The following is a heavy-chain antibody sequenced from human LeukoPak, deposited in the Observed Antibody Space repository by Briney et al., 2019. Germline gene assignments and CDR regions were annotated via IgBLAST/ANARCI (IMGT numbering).Heavy chain of an antibody. D-gene: IGHD2-2*01. CDR3: AREPRYCSSTSCYDDAFDI. CDR1: GGSISSYY. J-gene: IGHJ3*02. V-gene: IGHV4-4*07. CDR2: TYTSGST. Sequence: SETLSLTCTVSGGSISSYYWSWIRQPAGKGLEWIGRTYTSGSTNYNPSLKSRVTISVDTSKNQFSLKLSSVTAADTAVYYCAREPRYCSSTSCYDDAFDIWGQGTMVTVSS.